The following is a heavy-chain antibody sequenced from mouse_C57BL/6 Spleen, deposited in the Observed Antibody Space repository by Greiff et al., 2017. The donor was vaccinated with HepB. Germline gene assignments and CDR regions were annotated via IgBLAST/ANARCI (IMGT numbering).Heavy chain of an antibody. CDR1: GYTFTNYW. V-gene: IGHV1-63*01. Sequence: VQLQESGAELVRPGTSVKMSCKASGYTFTNYWIGWAKQRPGHGLEWIGDIYPGGGYTNYNEKFKGKATLTADKSSSTAYMQFSSLTSEDSAIYYCARNYYGSRYFDVWGTGTTVTVSS. CDR2: IYPGGGYT. J-gene: IGHJ1*03. D-gene: IGHD1-1*01. CDR3: ARNYYGSRYFDV.